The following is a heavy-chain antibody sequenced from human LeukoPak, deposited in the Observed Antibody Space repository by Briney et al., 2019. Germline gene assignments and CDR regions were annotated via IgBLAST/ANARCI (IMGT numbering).Heavy chain of an antibody. CDR2: ISGSGGST. Sequence: VGSLRLSCAASGFTFSSYAMSWVRQAPGKGLEWVSAISGSGGSTYYADAVKGRFTISRDNSKNTLYLQMNSLRAEDTAVYYCAKDYGAAEYFQHWGQGTLVTVSS. D-gene: IGHD4-17*01. CDR3: AKDYGAAEYFQH. CDR1: GFTFSSYA. V-gene: IGHV3-23*01. J-gene: IGHJ1*01.